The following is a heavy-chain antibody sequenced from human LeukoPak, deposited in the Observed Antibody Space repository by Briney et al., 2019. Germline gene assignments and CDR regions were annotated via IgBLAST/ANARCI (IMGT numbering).Heavy chain of an antibody. CDR2: ISSSSSYI. CDR1: GFTFSSYS. V-gene: IGHV3-21*01. D-gene: IGHD3-22*01. J-gene: IGHJ4*02. Sequence: GSLRLSCAASGFTFSSYSMNWVRQAPGKGLEWVSSISSSSSYIYYADSVKGRFTISRDNAKNSLYLQMNSLRAEDTAVYYCARDYYDSSGYFSPSFFDYWGQGTLVTVSS. CDR3: ARDYYDSSGYFSPSFFDY.